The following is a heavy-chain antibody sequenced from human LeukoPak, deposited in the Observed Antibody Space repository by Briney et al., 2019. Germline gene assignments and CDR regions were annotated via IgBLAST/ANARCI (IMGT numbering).Heavy chain of an antibody. CDR1: GGSFSGYY. CDR2: INHSGST. Sequence: SETLSLTCAVYGGSFSGYYWSWIRQPPGKGLEWIGEINHSGSTNYNPSLKSRVTISVDTSKNQFSLKLSSVTAADTAVYYCASYDFWSGYFDYWGQGTLVTVSS. CDR3: ASYDFWSGYFDY. J-gene: IGHJ4*02. V-gene: IGHV4-34*01. D-gene: IGHD3-3*01.